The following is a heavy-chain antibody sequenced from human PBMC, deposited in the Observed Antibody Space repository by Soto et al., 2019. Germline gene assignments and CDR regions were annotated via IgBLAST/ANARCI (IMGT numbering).Heavy chain of an antibody. J-gene: IGHJ6*02. CDR2: INSDGSST. Sequence: EVQLVESGGGLVQPGGSLRLSCEASGFTLSSYWMHWVRQAPGKGLVWVSRINSDGSSTNYADSVKGRLTLSRDNAKNTLYLQMNSLRAEDTAVYYCARSTGTGNAYGMDVWGQGTTVTVSS. D-gene: IGHD1-1*01. CDR3: ARSTGTGNAYGMDV. CDR1: GFTLSSYW. V-gene: IGHV3-74*01.